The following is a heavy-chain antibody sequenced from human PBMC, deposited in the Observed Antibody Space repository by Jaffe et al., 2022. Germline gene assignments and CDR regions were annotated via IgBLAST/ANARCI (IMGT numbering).Heavy chain of an antibody. CDR3: ARVFYYYYYMDV. V-gene: IGHV3-53*02. CDR1: GFTVSSNY. J-gene: IGHJ6*03. Sequence: EVQLVETGGGLIQPGGSLRLSCAASGFTVSSNYMSWVRQAPGKGLEWVSVIYSGGSTYYADSVKGRFTISRDNSKNTLYLQMNSLRAEDTAVYYCARVFYYYYYMDVWGKGTTVTVSS. CDR2: IYSGGST.